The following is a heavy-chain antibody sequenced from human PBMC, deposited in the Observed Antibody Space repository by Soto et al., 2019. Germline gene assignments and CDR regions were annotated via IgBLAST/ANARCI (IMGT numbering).Heavy chain of an antibody. Sequence: QVQLVESGGGVVQPGRSLRLSCAASGFTFSSYGIHWVRQAPGKGLEWVALISYDGTDKYYADSVKGRFTISRDNSKNTMYLPMSRLGPADTAVYYCVKERYAQLWLADSGMDVWGQGTTVTV. CDR3: VKERYAQLWLADSGMDV. D-gene: IGHD5-18*01. CDR2: ISYDGTDK. J-gene: IGHJ6*02. V-gene: IGHV3-30*18. CDR1: GFTFSSYG.